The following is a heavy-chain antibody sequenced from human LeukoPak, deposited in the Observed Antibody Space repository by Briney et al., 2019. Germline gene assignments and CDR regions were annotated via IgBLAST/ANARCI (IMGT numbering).Heavy chain of an antibody. CDR1: GFTFSSYA. CDR3: AKGRPYYYGSGSDPASDY. Sequence: PGGSLRLSCAASGFTFSSYAMNWVRQAPAKGLEWFSVISGSGVSTYYADSVKGRFTISRDNSKNNLYLQVNSLRVEDTAVYYCAKGRPYYYGSGSDPASDYWGQGNLVTVSS. J-gene: IGHJ4*02. V-gene: IGHV3-23*01. CDR2: ISGSGVST. D-gene: IGHD3-10*01.